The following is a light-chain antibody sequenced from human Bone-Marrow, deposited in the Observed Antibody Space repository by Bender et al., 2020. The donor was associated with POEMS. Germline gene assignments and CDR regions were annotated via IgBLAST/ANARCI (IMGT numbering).Light chain of an antibody. CDR3: SAWADSLSGWV. Sequence: QSVLTQPPSVSGAPGQRVTISCSGSSSNIGNHGVNWYQQLPGEAPKLLIYYDDLLTPGVSDRFSASKSGTSASLAMSELQSEDEALDYCSAWADSLSGWVFGGGTKLTVL. V-gene: IGLV1-36*01. J-gene: IGLJ3*02. CDR1: SSNIGNHG. CDR2: YDD.